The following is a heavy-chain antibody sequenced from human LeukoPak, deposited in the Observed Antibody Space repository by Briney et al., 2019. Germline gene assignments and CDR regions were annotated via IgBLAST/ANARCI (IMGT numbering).Heavy chain of an antibody. V-gene: IGHV1-69*13. CDR2: IIPIFGTA. CDR3: AREVSDYGDYGLKDAFDI. Sequence: SVKVSCKASGGTFSSYAISWVRQAPGQGLEWMGGIIPIFGTANYAQKFQGRVTITADESTSTAYMELSSLRSEDTAVYYCAREVSDYGDYGLKDAFDIWGQGTMVTVSS. CDR1: GGTFSSYA. D-gene: IGHD4-17*01. J-gene: IGHJ3*02.